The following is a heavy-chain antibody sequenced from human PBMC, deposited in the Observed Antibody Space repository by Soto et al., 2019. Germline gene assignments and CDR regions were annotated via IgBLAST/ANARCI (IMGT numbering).Heavy chain of an antibody. V-gene: IGHV2-5*02. J-gene: IGHJ4*02. D-gene: IGHD6-19*01. CDR2: IYWDDDK. CDR3: AHRRSSGWNKSDLDY. CDR1: GFSLSSSGVG. Sequence: QITLKESGPTLVKPTQTLTLTCTFSGFSLSSSGVGVGWIRQPPGKALEWIALIYWDDDKRYSPSLKSRVTITKDPPNTHVVLTLTNMDPGDTATYYCAHRRSSGWNKSDLDYWGQGTLVIVSS.